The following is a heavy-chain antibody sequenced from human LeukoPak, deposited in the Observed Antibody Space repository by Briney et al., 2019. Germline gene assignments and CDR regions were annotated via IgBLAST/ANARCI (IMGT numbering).Heavy chain of an antibody. Sequence: GGSLRLSCAASGFTFSSYAMSWVRQAPGKGLEWVSGFDGNGPNTYYADSVKGRWTISRDNSRNTLYLEMNSLRPEDTAIYYCAKDLTGRITMIVVVIGFDCWGQGTLVTVSS. CDR3: AKDLTGRITMIVVVIGFDC. D-gene: IGHD3-22*01. CDR1: GFTFSSYA. V-gene: IGHV3-23*01. CDR2: FDGNGPNT. J-gene: IGHJ4*02.